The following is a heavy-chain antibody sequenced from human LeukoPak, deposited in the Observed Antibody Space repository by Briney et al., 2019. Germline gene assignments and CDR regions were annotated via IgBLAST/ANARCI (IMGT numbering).Heavy chain of an antibody. CDR2: INHSGST. CDR3: ARGWKYDPMDY. J-gene: IGHJ4*02. CDR1: GGSFSGYY. V-gene: IGHV4-34*01. D-gene: IGHD1-1*01. Sequence: SETLSLTCAVYGGSFSGYYWSWTRQPPGKGLEWIGEINHSGSTNYNPSLKSRVTISVDTSKNQFSLKLSSVTAADTAVYYCARGWKYDPMDYWGQGTLVTVSS.